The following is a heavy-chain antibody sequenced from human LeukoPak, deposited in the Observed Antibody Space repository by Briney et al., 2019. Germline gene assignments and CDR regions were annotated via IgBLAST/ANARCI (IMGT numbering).Heavy chain of an antibody. J-gene: IGHJ5*02. CDR2: IYYSGST. Sequence: PSETLSLTCTVSGGSISSSSYYWGWIRQPPGRGLEWIGSIYYSGSTYYNPSLKSRVTISVDTSKNQFSLKLSSVTAADTAVYYCARRVGSAYNWFDPWGQGTLVTVSS. V-gene: IGHV4-39*01. D-gene: IGHD6-6*01. CDR1: GGSISSSSYY. CDR3: ARRVGSAYNWFDP.